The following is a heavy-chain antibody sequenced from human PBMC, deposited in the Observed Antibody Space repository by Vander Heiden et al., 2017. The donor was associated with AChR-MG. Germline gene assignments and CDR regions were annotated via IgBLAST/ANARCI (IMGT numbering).Heavy chain of an antibody. CDR1: GFTLSSHA. CDR3: AKDVGTPTYYDILTGYYTYYYYYMDV. Sequence: EVQLLESGGGLVQPGGSLRLSGAAAGFTLSSHAMSWVRQAPGKWLDWVSAISGSGGSTYYADSVKGRFTISRDNSKNTLYLQMNSLRAEDTAVYYCAKDVGTPTYYDILTGYYTYYYYYMDVWGKGTTVTVSS. J-gene: IGHJ6*03. D-gene: IGHD3-9*01. CDR2: ISGSGGST. V-gene: IGHV3-23*01.